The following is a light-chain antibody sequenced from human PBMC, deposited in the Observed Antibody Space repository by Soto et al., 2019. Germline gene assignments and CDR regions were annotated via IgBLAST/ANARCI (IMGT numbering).Light chain of an antibody. CDR3: SSHTSTTHVV. Sequence: QSALTQPASVSGSPEQSITISCTGTSSDVGGYNYVSWYQHHPGKAPKLMIYDVSDRPSGVSNRFSGSKSGYTASLTISGLQAEDEADYYCSSHTSTTHVVFGGGTKLTVL. J-gene: IGLJ2*01. CDR2: DVS. CDR1: SSDVGGYNY. V-gene: IGLV2-14*03.